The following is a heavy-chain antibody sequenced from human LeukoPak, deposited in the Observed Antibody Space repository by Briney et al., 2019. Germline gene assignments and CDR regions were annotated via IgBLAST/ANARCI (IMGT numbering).Heavy chain of an antibody. V-gene: IGHV4-61*02. CDR1: GGSISSGSYY. CDR2: IYTSGST. CDR3: ARVLVTKEGDWFDP. D-gene: IGHD2/OR15-2a*01. J-gene: IGHJ5*02. Sequence: SQTLSLTCTVSGGSISSGSYYWSWIRQPAGKGLEWIGRIYTSGSTNYNPSLKSRVTISVDTSKNQFSLKLSSVTAADTAVYYCARVLVTKEGDWFDPWGQGTLVTVSS.